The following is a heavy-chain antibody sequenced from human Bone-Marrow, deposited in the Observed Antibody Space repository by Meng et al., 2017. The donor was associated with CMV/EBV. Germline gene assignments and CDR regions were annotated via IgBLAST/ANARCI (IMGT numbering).Heavy chain of an antibody. V-gene: IGHV4-39*07. D-gene: IGHD5-24*01. CDR3: ARDSSEINYYYYGMDV. Sequence: SETLSLTCTVSGGSISSSSYYWGWIRQPPGKGLEWIGRIYYSGSTYHNPSLKSRVTISVDTSKNQFSLKLSSVTAADTAVYYCARDSSEINYYYYGMDVWGQGTTVTVSS. J-gene: IGHJ6*02. CDR1: GGSISSSSYY. CDR2: IYYSGST.